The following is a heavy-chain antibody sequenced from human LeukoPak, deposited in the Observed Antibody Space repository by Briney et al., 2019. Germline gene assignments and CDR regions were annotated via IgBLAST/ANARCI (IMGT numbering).Heavy chain of an antibody. CDR3: ARALGEYDYVWGSYQPFDY. Sequence: GGSLSLSCTASGLTFSDFGMHWVGQAPGKGLEWVANIKQDGSEKYYVDSVKGRFTISRDNAKNSLYLQMNSLRAEDTAVYYCARALGEYDYVWGSYQPFDYWGQGTLVTVSS. J-gene: IGHJ4*02. CDR2: IKQDGSEK. D-gene: IGHD3-16*02. V-gene: IGHV3-7*01. CDR1: GLTFSDFG.